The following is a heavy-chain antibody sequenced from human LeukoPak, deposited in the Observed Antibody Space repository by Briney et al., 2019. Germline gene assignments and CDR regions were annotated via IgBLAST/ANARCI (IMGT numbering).Heavy chain of an antibody. D-gene: IGHD5-18*01. Sequence: GGPLRLSCAASGFTFSSYWMSWVRQAPGKGLEWVANIKQDGSEKYYVDSVKGRVTISRDNAKNSLYLQMNSLRAEDTAVYYCARATRGYSYVSPLGAFDIWGQGTMVTVSS. J-gene: IGHJ3*02. CDR3: ARATRGYSYVSPLGAFDI. CDR1: GFTFSSYW. V-gene: IGHV3-7*01. CDR2: IKQDGSEK.